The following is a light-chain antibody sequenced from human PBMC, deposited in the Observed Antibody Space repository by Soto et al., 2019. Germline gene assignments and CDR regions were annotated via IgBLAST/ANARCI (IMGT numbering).Light chain of an antibody. J-gene: IGKJ3*01. Sequence: EIVLTQSPATLSLSPGERATLSCRASQNIDVFLDWFQQKPGQSPRLLIFDASNRATGIPTRFCGSGSGTDFTLTISSLEPEDFAVYYCQQRGNWPLTFGPGTKVDI. CDR3: QQRGNWPLT. CDR2: DAS. V-gene: IGKV3-11*01. CDR1: QNIDVF.